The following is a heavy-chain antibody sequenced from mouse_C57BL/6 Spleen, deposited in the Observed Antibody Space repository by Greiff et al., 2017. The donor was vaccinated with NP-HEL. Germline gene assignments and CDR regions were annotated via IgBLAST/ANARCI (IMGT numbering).Heavy chain of an antibody. CDR1: GYTFTSYW. D-gene: IGHD1-1*01. CDR3: ARERLITTVVANFDY. Sequence: QVQLQQPGAELVRPGSSVKLSCKASGYTFTSYWMHWVKQRPIQGLEWIGNIDPSDSETHYNQKFKDKATLTVDKSSSTAYMQLSSLTSEDSAVYYCARERLITTVVANFDYWGQGTTLTVSS. CDR2: IDPSDSET. J-gene: IGHJ2*01. V-gene: IGHV1-52*01.